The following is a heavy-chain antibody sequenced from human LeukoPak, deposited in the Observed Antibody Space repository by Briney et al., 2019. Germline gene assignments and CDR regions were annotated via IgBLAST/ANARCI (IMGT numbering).Heavy chain of an antibody. Sequence: SETLSLTCAVYGGSFSGYYWSWIRHPPGKGLEWIGEINHSGSTNYNPSLKSRVTISVETSKNQFSLKLSSVTAADTAVYYCARGTVTHDYWGQGTLVTVSS. CDR2: INHSGST. CDR3: ARGTVTHDY. CDR1: GGSFSGYY. D-gene: IGHD4-17*01. V-gene: IGHV4-34*01. J-gene: IGHJ4*02.